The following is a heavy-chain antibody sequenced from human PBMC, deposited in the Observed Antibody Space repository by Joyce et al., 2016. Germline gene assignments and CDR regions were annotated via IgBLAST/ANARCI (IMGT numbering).Heavy chain of an antibody. CDR3: ARGGISYYYAMDV. Sequence: QLVESGGGVVKPGGSLRLSCEAAGSKFSSSSMSWFRQGAGKGVEWGGAMSGTSYYIFHAETVRGRFAGSRDNAKKTLYLQMNSLRAEDSAVLYCARGGISYYYAMDVWGQGTTVTVSS. D-gene: IGHD3-16*01. V-gene: IGHV3-21*01. CDR2: MSGTSYYI. J-gene: IGHJ6*02. CDR1: GSKFSSSS.